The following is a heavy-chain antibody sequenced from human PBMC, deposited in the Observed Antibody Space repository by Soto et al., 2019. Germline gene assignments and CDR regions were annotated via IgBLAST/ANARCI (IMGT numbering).Heavy chain of an antibody. Sequence: GGSLRLSCAASGFTFSSYGMHWVRQAPGKGLEWVAVIWYDGSNKYYADSVKGRFTISRDNSKNTLYLQMNSLRAEDTAVYYCARGLIHYGGWYYFDYWGQGTLVTVSS. CDR3: ARGLIHYGGWYYFDY. CDR1: GFTFSSYG. V-gene: IGHV3-33*01. D-gene: IGHD4-17*01. CDR2: IWYDGSNK. J-gene: IGHJ4*02.